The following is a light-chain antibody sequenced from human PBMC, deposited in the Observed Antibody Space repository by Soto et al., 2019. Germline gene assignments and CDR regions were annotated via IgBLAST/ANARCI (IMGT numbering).Light chain of an antibody. CDR1: QGIRSD. Sequence: AIPMTQSPSSLSASVGDRVTITCRASQGIRSDVAWYQQRPGKAPELLIYAASNLQSGVSSRFSGSGSRTVFTLTLSSLQPEDFATYYCLQDYTYPYTFGQGTKLEI. J-gene: IGKJ2*01. CDR3: LQDYTYPYT. V-gene: IGKV1-6*01. CDR2: AAS.